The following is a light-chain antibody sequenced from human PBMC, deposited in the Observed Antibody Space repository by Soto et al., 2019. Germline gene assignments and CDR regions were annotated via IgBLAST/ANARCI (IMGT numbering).Light chain of an antibody. CDR1: SSNIGSNT. J-gene: IGLJ1*01. Sequence: QSVLTQPPSASGTPGQIVAISCSGSSSNIGSNTVTWYQQLSGTAPKLLIYSTSQRSSGVPGRFSGSKSGASASLSISGLQSEDEADYYCAAWDDRLDVYVFGTGTKVTV. CDR3: AAWDDRLDVYV. V-gene: IGLV1-44*01. CDR2: STS.